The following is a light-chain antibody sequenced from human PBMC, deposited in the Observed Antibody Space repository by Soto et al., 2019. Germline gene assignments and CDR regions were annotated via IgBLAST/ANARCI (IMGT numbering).Light chain of an antibody. Sequence: QPVLTQPPSVSAAPGQTVTISCAGSSSNIGAGYDVHWYQQISGTAPKLLIYGNNNRPSGVPDRFSASKSGTSASLAITGLQLEDEADYYCQSYVNSLSGPYVFGTGTKVTVL. CDR2: GNN. CDR3: QSYVNSLSGPYV. CDR1: SSNIGAGYD. V-gene: IGLV1-40*01. J-gene: IGLJ1*01.